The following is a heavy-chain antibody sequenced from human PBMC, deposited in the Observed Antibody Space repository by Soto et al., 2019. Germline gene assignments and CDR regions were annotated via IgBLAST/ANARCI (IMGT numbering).Heavy chain of an antibody. J-gene: IGHJ4*02. CDR1: GYTFTLYA. Sequence: GASVKVSCKASGYTFTLYAMHSVRQAPGQRLEWMGWINAANGNTKSSQKFQGRVTFTRDTSASTGYMELSTLNSADTAVYYCARDKRRDYDFWSGYSQGFDYWGQGTPVTVSS. V-gene: IGHV1-3*01. CDR2: INAANGNT. CDR3: ARDKRRDYDFWSGYSQGFDY. D-gene: IGHD3-3*01.